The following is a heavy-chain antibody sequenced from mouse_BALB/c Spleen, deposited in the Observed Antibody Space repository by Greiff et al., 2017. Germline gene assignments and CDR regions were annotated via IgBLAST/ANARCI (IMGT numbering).Heavy chain of an antibody. CDR1: GFTFSSYA. Sequence: DVKLVESGGGLVKPGGSLKLSCAASGFTFSSYAMSWVRQTPEKRLEWVATISSGGSYTYYPDSVKGRFTISRDNAKNTLYLQMSSLRSEDTAMYYCARGGYRYDLYAMDYWGQGTSVTVSS. CDR2: ISSGGSYT. J-gene: IGHJ4*01. D-gene: IGHD2-14*01. CDR3: ARGGYRYDLYAMDY. V-gene: IGHV5-9-3*01.